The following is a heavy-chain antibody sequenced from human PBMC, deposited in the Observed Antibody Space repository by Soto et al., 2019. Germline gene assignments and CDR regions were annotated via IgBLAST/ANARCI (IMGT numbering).Heavy chain of an antibody. V-gene: IGHV1-18*04. J-gene: IGHJ6*02. D-gene: IGHD3-9*01. Sequence: QVQLVQSGAEVKKPGASVKVSCKASGDMFNSNGFSWVRQAPGQGPEWMGWISAYNGNTNYVQKFQGRVTMTTDTSTRTAYMELRSLRSDDTAVYYCARVPHNFNWVPYGLDVWGQGTTVIVSS. CDR3: ARVPHNFNWVPYGLDV. CDR2: ISAYNGNT. CDR1: GDMFNSNG.